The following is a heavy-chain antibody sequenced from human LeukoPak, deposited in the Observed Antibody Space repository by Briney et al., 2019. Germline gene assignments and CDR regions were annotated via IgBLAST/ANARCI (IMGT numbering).Heavy chain of an antibody. Sequence: TGGSLRLSCAASGFTFSSYAMHWVRQAPGKGLEWVAVISYDRGNKYYADSVKGRFTISRDNSKNTLYLQMNSLRAEDTAVYYCARGALWSGYFGPHPFDYWGQGTLVTVSS. CDR2: ISYDRGNK. CDR3: ARGALWSGYFGPHPFDY. CDR1: GFTFSSYA. D-gene: IGHD3-3*01. J-gene: IGHJ4*02. V-gene: IGHV3-30-3*01.